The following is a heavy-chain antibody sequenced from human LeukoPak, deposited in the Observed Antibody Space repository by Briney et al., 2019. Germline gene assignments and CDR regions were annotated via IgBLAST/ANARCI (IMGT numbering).Heavy chain of an antibody. V-gene: IGHV1-2*02. CDR2: INPNSGGT. J-gene: IGHJ5*02. CDR1: GYTVTGYY. D-gene: IGHD6-19*01. CDR3: ARDPRRSIPVARTGGGNWFDP. Sequence: ASVKVSCKASGYTVTGYYMHWVRQAPGQGREWMGWINPNSGGTNYAQKFQGRVTMTRDTSISTAYMELSRLRSDDTAVYYCARDPRRSIPVARTGGGNWFDPWGRGTLVTVSS.